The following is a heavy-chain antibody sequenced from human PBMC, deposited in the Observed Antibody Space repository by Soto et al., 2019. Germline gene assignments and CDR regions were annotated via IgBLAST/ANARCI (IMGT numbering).Heavy chain of an antibody. CDR3: ARAGIAVAGMFDY. CDR2: INPNSGGT. Sequence: GASVKVSCKASGYTFTGYYMHWVRQAPGQGLEWMGWINPNSGGTNYAQKFQGRVTMTRDTSISTAYMELSSLRAEDTAVYYCARAGIAVAGMFDYWGQGTLVTVSS. D-gene: IGHD6-19*01. V-gene: IGHV1-2*02. CDR1: GYTFTGYY. J-gene: IGHJ4*02.